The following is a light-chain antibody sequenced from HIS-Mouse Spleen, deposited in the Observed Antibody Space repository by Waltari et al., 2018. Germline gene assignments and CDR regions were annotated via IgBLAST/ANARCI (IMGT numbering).Light chain of an antibody. CDR2: EGS. J-gene: IGLJ2*01. CDR3: CSYAGSSTFVVV. Sequence: QSALTQPASVSGSPGQSITISCTGTSSDVGSYNLLSWYQQHPGKAPKPMIYEGSKRPSGVSNRFSGSKSGNTASLTISGLQAEDEADYYCCSYAGSSTFVVVFGGGTKLTVL. V-gene: IGLV2-23*03. CDR1: SSDVGSYNL.